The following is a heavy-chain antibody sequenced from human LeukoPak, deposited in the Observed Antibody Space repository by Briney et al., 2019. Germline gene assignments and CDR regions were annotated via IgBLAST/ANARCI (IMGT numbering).Heavy chain of an antibody. Sequence: PSETLSLTCTVSGGSISSYYWSWIRQPPGKGLEWLGYIYYSGSTNYNPSLKSRVTISVDTSKNQFSLKLSSVTAADTAVYYCASITAAAGTFDYWGRGTLVTVSS. CDR1: GGSISSYY. CDR3: ASITAAAGTFDY. J-gene: IGHJ4*02. V-gene: IGHV4-59*08. D-gene: IGHD6-13*01. CDR2: IYYSGST.